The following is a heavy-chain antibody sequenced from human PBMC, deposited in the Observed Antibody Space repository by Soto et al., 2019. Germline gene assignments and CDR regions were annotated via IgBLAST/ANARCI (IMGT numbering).Heavy chain of an antibody. V-gene: IGHV3-23*01. CDR1: GFTFSDYF. D-gene: IGHD1-20*01. CDR2: MNKDGGTT. Sequence: EVQLLESGGGLVQPGESLRLSCAASGFTFSDYFMTWGRQAPGKGLERVSGMNKDGGTTQNADFVRGRFTISRDNSRNTLYLQMNSVRAEDTSLYYCAKDLHWYGMDVWGQGTTVTVS. CDR3: AKDLHWYGMDV. J-gene: IGHJ6*02.